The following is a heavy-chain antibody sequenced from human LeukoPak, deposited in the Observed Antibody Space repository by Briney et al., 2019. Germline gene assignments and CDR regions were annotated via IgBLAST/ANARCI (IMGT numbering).Heavy chain of an antibody. Sequence: GGSLRLSCAASVSSNYMTWVRQAPGKGLEWDSVIYTSSTYYADSVKGRFTISRHKSGNTMYLQMNSLRVEDTAVYYCATDGDYWGSLDFRGQGTLVTVSS. CDR1: VSSNY. CDR2: IYTSST. D-gene: IGHD7-27*01. V-gene: IGHV3-53*04. J-gene: IGHJ4*02. CDR3: ATDGDYWGSLDF.